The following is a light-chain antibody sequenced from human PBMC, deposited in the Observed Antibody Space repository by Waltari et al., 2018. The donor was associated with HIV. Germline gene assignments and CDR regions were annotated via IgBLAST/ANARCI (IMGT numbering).Light chain of an antibody. Sequence: EIVLTQSPATLSLSPGVRATLSCRSSQSVSTYLVWYQQKPGQAHRLLIYDASNRATGIPARFSGSGSGTDFTLTSSSLEPEDFAIYYCQQRSNWPLTFGGGTKVAIK. V-gene: IGKV3-11*01. CDR1: QSVSTY. J-gene: IGKJ4*01. CDR3: QQRSNWPLT. CDR2: DAS.